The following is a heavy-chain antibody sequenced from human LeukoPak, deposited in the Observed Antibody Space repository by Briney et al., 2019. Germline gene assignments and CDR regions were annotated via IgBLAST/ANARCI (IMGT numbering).Heavy chain of an antibody. CDR2: LSGSGGST. CDR3: ARVRSSGEPHLDF. D-gene: IGHD3-10*01. Sequence: GGSLRLSCAASGFTFSNYAMIWVRQAPGKGLEWVSSLSGSGGSTYYADSVKGRFTISRDNSKNTLYLQMSSLRAEDTAVYYCARVRSSGEPHLDFWGQGTLVTVSS. J-gene: IGHJ4*02. CDR1: GFTFSNYA. V-gene: IGHV3-23*01.